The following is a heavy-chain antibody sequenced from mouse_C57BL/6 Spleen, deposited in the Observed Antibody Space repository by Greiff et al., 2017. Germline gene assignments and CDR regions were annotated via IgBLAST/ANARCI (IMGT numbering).Heavy chain of an antibody. Sequence: VQLQQPGAELVRPGSSVKLSCKASGYTFTSYWMHWVKQRPIQGLEWIGNIDPSDSETHYNQKFKDKATLTVDKSSSTAYMQLSSLTSEDSAVYYGGSSFYWYVDVWGTGTTVTVPS. J-gene: IGHJ1*03. CDR3: GSSFYWYVDV. CDR1: GYTFTSYW. V-gene: IGHV1-52*01. D-gene: IGHD1-1*01. CDR2: IDPSDSET.